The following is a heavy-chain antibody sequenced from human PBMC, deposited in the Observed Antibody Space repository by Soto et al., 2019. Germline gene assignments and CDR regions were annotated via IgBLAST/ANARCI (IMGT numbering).Heavy chain of an antibody. CDR1: GGSISSGGYS. Sequence: SETLSLTCAVSGGSISSGGYSWSWIRQPPGKGLEWIGYIYHSGSAYYNPSLKSRVTISVDRSKNQFSLKLSSVTAADTAVYYCATATGPYWGKGTLVTVSS. CDR3: ATATGPY. CDR2: IYHSGSA. J-gene: IGHJ4*02. V-gene: IGHV4-30-2*01.